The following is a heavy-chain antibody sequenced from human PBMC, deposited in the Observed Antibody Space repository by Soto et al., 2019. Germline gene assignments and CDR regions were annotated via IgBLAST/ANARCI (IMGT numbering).Heavy chain of an antibody. V-gene: IGHV4-34*01. CDR2: INHSGST. CDR1: GGSFSGYY. D-gene: IGHD3-10*01. Sequence: SETLSLTCAVYGGSFSGYYWSWIRQPPGKGLEWIGEINHSGSTNYNPSLKSRVTISVDTSKNQFSLKLSSVTAADTAVYYCARSPKYYYGSGSYYTTQDYWGQGTLVTVSS. J-gene: IGHJ4*02. CDR3: ARSPKYYYGSGSYYTTQDY.